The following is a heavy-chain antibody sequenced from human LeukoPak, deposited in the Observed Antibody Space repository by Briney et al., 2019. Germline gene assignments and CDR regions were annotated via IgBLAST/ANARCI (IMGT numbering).Heavy chain of an antibody. J-gene: IGHJ5*02. Sequence: PSETLSLTCAVYGGSFSGYYWSWIRQHPGKGLEWIGYIYYSGSTYYNPSLKSRVTISVDTSKNQFSLKLSSVTAADTAVYYCARDSLHNWFDPWGQGTLVTVSS. CDR2: IYYSGST. CDR3: ARDSLHNWFDP. CDR1: GGSFSGYY. V-gene: IGHV4-31*11.